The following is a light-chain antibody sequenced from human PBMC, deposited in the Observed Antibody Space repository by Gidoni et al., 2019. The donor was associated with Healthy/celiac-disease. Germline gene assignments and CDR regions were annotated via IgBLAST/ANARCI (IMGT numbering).Light chain of an antibody. Sequence: DIQMPQSPSTLSASVGDRVTITCRASQSISSWLAWYQQKPGKAPKLLIYKASSLERGVPSRFSGSGSGAEFTLTISSLQPDDFATYYCQQYNSYSGTFGQETKVEIK. J-gene: IGKJ1*01. CDR2: KAS. CDR1: QSISSW. V-gene: IGKV1-5*03. CDR3: QQYNSYSGT.